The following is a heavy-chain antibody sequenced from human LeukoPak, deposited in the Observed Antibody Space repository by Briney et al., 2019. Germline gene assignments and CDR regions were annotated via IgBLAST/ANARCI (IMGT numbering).Heavy chain of an antibody. CDR3: ARLFGGVTTFDY. Sequence: GGSLRLSCAASGFTFSDYYMSWIRQAPGKGLEWVSSISSSSSYIYYADSVKGRFTISRDNARNSLYLQMNSLRVEDTAVYYCARLFGGVTTFDYWGQGALVTVSS. CDR1: GFTFSDYY. CDR2: ISSSSSYI. J-gene: IGHJ4*02. V-gene: IGHV3-11*06. D-gene: IGHD2-8*02.